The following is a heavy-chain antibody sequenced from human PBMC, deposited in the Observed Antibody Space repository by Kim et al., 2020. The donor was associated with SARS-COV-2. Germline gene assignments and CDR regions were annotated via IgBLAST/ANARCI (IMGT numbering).Heavy chain of an antibody. CDR3: ARVEQTYYYDSSGYP. D-gene: IGHD3-22*01. CDR1: GGTFSSYA. J-gene: IGHJ5*02. V-gene: IGHV1-69*13. CDR2: IIPIFGTA. Sequence: SVKVSCKASGGTFSSYAISWVRQAPGQGLEWMGGIIPIFGTANYAQKFQGRVTITADESTSTAYMELSSLRSEDTAVYYCARVEQTYYYDSSGYPWGQGTLVTVSS.